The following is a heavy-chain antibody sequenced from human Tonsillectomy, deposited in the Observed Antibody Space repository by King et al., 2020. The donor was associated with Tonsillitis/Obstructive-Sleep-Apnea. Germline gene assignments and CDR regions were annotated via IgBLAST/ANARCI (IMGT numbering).Heavy chain of an antibody. V-gene: IGHV4-31*01. CDR3: ARGYYDFWSGYSEPYYYYMDV. CDR1: GGSISSGGYY. J-gene: IGHJ6*03. CDR2: IYYSGST. D-gene: IGHD3-3*01. Sequence: VQLQESGPGLVKPSQTLSLTCTVSGGSISSGGYYCNWIRPHPGKGLEWSGYIYYSGSTYYNPSLKSLFTISVDTSKNQFSLKLISVTAADTAVYYCARGYYDFWSGYSEPYYYYMDVWGKGTTVTVSS.